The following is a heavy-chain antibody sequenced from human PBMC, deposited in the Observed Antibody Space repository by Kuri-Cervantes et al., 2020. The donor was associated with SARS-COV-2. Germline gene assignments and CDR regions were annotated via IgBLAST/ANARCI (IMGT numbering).Heavy chain of an antibody. Sequence: GESLKISCVASGFTFSSYAMHWVRQAPGKGLEYVSAISSNGGSTYYANSVKGRFTISRDNSKNTLYLQMNSLRADDTAVYYCARDGSDGYYGSHGMDVWGQGTTVTVSS. CDR2: ISSNGGST. V-gene: IGHV3-64*01. CDR1: GFTFSSYA. D-gene: IGHD3-10*01. CDR3: ARDGSDGYYGSHGMDV. J-gene: IGHJ6*02.